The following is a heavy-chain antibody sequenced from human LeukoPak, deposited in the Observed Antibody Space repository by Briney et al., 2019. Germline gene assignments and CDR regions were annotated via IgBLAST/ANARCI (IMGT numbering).Heavy chain of an antibody. Sequence: GGSLRLSCAASGFTFSTYSMSWVRQAPGKGLEWVSSISSSSAYTYYADSAKGRFTISRDNTKNSLYLQMHSLRAEDTAVYYCVRDFAGRSAVDYWGQGTLVTVSS. CDR2: ISSSSAYT. D-gene: IGHD3-3*01. J-gene: IGHJ4*02. V-gene: IGHV3-21*01. CDR3: VRDFAGRSAVDY. CDR1: GFTFSTYS.